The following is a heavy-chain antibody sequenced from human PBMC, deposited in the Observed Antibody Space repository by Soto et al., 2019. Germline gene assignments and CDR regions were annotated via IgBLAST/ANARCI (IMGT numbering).Heavy chain of an antibody. CDR2: IYHSGST. V-gene: IGHV4-30-2*02. CDR3: AKDEVGAVYYYYYGMDV. CDR1: GGSISSGGYS. J-gene: IGHJ6*02. D-gene: IGHD1-26*01. Sequence: SETLSLTCAVSGGSISSGGYSWSWIRQPPGKGLEWIGYIYHSGSTYYNPSLKSRVTISVDTSKNQFSLKLSSVTAADTAVFYCAKDEVGAVYYYYYGMDVWGQGTTVTVSS.